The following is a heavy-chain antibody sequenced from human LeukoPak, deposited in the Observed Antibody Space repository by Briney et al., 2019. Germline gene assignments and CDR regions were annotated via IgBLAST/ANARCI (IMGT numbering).Heavy chain of an antibody. J-gene: IGHJ5*02. CDR1: GFTFSSYS. Sequence: GGSLRLSCAASGFTFSSYSMNWVRQAPGKGLEWVAVISYDGSNKYYADSVKGRFTISRDNSKNTLYLQMNSLRAEDTAVYYCARDPQGNYVVHSFDLWGQGTLVTVSS. V-gene: IGHV3-30*03. CDR2: ISYDGSNK. CDR3: ARDPQGNYVVHSFDL. D-gene: IGHD1-7*01.